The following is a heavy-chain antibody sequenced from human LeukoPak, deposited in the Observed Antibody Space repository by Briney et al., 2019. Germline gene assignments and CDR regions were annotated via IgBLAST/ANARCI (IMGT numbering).Heavy chain of an antibody. Sequence: SETLSLTCTVSGGSISSSSYYWGWIRQPPGKGLEWIGSIYYSGSTYYNPSLKSRVTISVDTSKNQFSLKLSSVTAADTAVYYCARHDLLYYDSSGYTHWGQGTLVTVSS. CDR1: GGSISSSSYY. J-gene: IGHJ4*02. D-gene: IGHD3-22*01. CDR2: IYYSGST. V-gene: IGHV4-39*01. CDR3: ARHDLLYYDSSGYTH.